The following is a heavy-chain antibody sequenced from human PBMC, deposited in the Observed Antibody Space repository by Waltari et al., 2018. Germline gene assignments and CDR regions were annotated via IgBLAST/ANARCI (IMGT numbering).Heavy chain of an antibody. CDR1: GYSISSGYY. Sequence: QVQLQESGPGLVKPSETLSLTCAVFGYSISSGYYWGWIRQPPGKGLAWIGRIDHSGRTYCNPSLKSRVTISVDTSKNQFSLKLSSVTAADTAVYYCARDYSTVTKPDAFDIWGQGTMVTVSS. CDR2: IDHSGRT. CDR3: ARDYSTVTKPDAFDI. J-gene: IGHJ3*02. V-gene: IGHV4-38-2*02. D-gene: IGHD4-17*01.